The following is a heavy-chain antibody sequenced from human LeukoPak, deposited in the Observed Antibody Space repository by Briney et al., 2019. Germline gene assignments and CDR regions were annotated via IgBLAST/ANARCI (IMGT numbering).Heavy chain of an antibody. V-gene: IGHV4-59*01. J-gene: IGHJ4*02. CDR2: IYYSGST. Sequence: SETLSLTCTVSGGSISSYYWSWIRQPPGKGLEWIGYIYYSGSTNYNPSLKSRVTISVDTSKNQFSLKLSSVTAADTAVYYCARVIVLGGFDYWGQGTLVTVSS. D-gene: IGHD3-16*01. CDR1: GGSISSYY. CDR3: ARVIVLGGFDY.